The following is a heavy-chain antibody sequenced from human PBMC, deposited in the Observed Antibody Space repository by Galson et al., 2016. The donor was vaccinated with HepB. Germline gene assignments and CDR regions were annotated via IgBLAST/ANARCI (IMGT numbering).Heavy chain of an antibody. CDR2: INQSGFS. CDR3: ARSPYSSGWYYFDY. V-gene: IGHV4-34*01. D-gene: IGHD6-19*01. J-gene: IGHJ4*02. CDR1: GGSFSGNY. Sequence: SETLSLTCGVSGGSFSGNYWIWIRQAPGKGLEWIGEINQSGFSSYNPSLKSRVLISVDTSKRQFSLNVSSVTAADTATYYCARSPYSSGWYYFDYWGQGAPVIVS.